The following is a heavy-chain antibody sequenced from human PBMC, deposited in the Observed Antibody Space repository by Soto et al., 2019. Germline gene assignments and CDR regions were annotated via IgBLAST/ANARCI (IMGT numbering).Heavy chain of an antibody. Sequence: QVQLVESGGGVVQPGTSLRLSCVGSGFTFRSYVIHWVRQAPGKGLEWVALTSYDGSNNFYGDSVKGRFTISRHNSRNTVELQMASLTFEDTALYYCARWGTTGGLDVWGPGTLVSVSS. V-gene: IGHV3-33*05. CDR3: ARWGTTGGLDV. CDR1: GFTFRSYV. D-gene: IGHD3-16*01. CDR2: TSYDGSNN. J-gene: IGHJ4*02.